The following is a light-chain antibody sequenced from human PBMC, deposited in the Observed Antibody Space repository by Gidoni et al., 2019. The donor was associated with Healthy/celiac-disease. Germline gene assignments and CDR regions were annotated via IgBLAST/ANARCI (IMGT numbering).Light chain of an antibody. Sequence: QSVLTQPPSASGTPGQRVTISCSGSRSNIGSNTVNWYQQLPGTAPKLLIYSNNQRPSGVPDIFSGTKSGTSASLAISGLQSEDEADYYCAAWDDSLNGYWVFGGGTKLTVL. J-gene: IGLJ3*02. CDR2: SNN. CDR1: RSNIGSNT. V-gene: IGLV1-44*01. CDR3: AAWDDSLNGYWV.